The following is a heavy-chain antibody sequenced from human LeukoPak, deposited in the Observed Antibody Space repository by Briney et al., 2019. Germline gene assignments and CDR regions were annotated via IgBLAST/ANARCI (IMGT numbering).Heavy chain of an antibody. CDR2: FYPRDSDT. CDR1: GYRFTNYW. Sequence: GESLQISCKASGYRFTNYWIAWVRQMPGKGLEWMGIFYPRDSDTRYSPSFQGQVTISADKSINTAYLHWNTLKASDSAMYYCARREDSSGYSDFWGQGTLVTVSS. J-gene: IGHJ4*02. V-gene: IGHV5-51*01. D-gene: IGHD3-22*01. CDR3: ARREDSSGYSDF.